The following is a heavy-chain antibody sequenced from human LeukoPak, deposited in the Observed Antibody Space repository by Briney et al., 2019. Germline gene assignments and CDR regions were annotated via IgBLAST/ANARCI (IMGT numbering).Heavy chain of an antibody. V-gene: IGHV3-30*03. Sequence: GVSLSLSCAACVYTFKRYGVLGVREAPGKGLEWVAVIAYNGSNKYYAKGVYTRSTDYRDNSQNTQNLKMNSLRTEVSAVHYNDKVLSLGWDPAVHYWGQGTMVTVSS. J-gene: IGHJ4*02. CDR3: DKVLSLGWDPAVHY. D-gene: IGHD1-1*01. CDR1: VYTFKRYG. CDR2: IAYNGSNK.